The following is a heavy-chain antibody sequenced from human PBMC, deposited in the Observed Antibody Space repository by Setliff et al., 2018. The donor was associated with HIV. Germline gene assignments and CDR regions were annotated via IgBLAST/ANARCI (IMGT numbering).Heavy chain of an antibody. D-gene: IGHD6-13*01. CDR1: GYSISSGYY. J-gene: IGHJ6*03. V-gene: IGHV4-38-2*01. CDR3: ARHRDPPGTSWIYYYYYMDL. Sequence: PSETLSLTCAVSGYSISSGYYWGWIRQPPGKGLEWIGSIYHSGSTYYNPSLKSRVSISVDTSKNQFSLRLSSVTAADTGVYYCARHRDPPGTSWIYYYYYMDLWGAGTTVTVSS. CDR2: IYHSGST.